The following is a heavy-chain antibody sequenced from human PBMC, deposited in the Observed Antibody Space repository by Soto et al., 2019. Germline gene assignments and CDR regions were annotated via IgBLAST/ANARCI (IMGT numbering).Heavy chain of an antibody. J-gene: IGHJ4*02. CDR3: ARRGSGSYSDY. Sequence: PSGTLSLTCTVSGGSISSSSYYWGWIRQPPGKGLEWIGSIYYSGSTYYNPSLKSRVTISVDTSKNQFSLKLSSVTAADTAVYYCARRGSGSYSDYWGQGTLVTVSS. D-gene: IGHD3-10*01. CDR1: GGSISSSSYY. V-gene: IGHV4-39*01. CDR2: IYYSGST.